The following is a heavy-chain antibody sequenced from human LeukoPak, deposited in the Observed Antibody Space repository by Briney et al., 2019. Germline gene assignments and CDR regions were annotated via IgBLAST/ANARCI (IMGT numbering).Heavy chain of an antibody. CDR1: GASISIGRYY. V-gene: IGHV4-39*01. D-gene: IGHD3-16*01. J-gene: IGHJ4*02. Sequence: PSETLSLTCAVSGASISIGRYYWGWFRQPPGKGLEWIGTIHYSGTPTFYNPSLESRVTILADTSKNQLSLKLSSVTAADTALYYCAAGGDSAKAGYWGQGTLVAVSS. CDR3: AAGGDSAKAGY. CDR2: IHYSGTPT.